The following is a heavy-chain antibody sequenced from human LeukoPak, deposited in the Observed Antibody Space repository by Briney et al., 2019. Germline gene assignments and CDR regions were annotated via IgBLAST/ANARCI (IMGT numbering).Heavy chain of an antibody. CDR2: ISGSGGST. CDR1: GFTFSSYA. J-gene: IGHJ5*02. D-gene: IGHD6-13*01. CDR3: AKDTGDSSSWYWFDP. V-gene: IGHV3-23*01. Sequence: PGGSLRLSCAASGFTFSSYAMSWVRQAPGKGLEWVSAISGSGGSTYYADSVKGRFTISRDNSKNTLYLQMNSLRAEDTAVYYCAKDTGDSSSWYWFDPWGQGTLVTVSS.